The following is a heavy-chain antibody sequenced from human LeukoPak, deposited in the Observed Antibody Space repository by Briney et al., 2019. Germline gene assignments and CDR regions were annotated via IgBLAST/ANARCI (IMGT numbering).Heavy chain of an antibody. CDR1: VGSFSGYY. V-gene: IGHV4-34*01. CDR3: VRNFDL. CDR2: INHSGST. J-gene: IGHJ2*01. Sequence: PSETLSLTCAVYVGSFSGYYWSWIRQPPGKGLEWIGGINHSGSTKYNPSLKSRVAISVDTSKNQFSLKLSSVTAADTAVYYCVRNFDLWGRGTLVTVSS.